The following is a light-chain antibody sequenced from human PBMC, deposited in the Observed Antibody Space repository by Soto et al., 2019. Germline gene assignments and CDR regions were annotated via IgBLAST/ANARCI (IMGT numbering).Light chain of an antibody. CDR3: QQYNSYSGT. CDR2: KAC. V-gene: IGKV1-5*03. CDR1: VNSNIW. Sequence: DIQMTQSPSTLSASVGDRVTITSRASVNSNIWLACYQQKPGRAPKVLIDKACSLKSGVTSRFSGSGFGTEFTLIIRCMQPEDFSTYSCQQYNSYSGTFGQRTKVEVK. J-gene: IGKJ1*01.